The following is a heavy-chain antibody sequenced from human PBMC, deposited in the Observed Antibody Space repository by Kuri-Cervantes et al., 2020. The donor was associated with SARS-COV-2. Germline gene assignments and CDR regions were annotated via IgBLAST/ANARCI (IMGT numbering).Heavy chain of an antibody. CDR1: GYTFTSYY. Sequence: ASVKVSCKASGYTFTSYYMHWVRQAPGQGLEWMGIINPSGGSTSYAQKFQGRVTMTRDTSKNQFSLKLSSVTAADTAVYYCAGFYYYDSSGFVANYYYMDVWGKGTTVTVSS. V-gene: IGHV1-46*01. D-gene: IGHD3-22*01. CDR2: INPSGGST. J-gene: IGHJ6*03. CDR3: AGFYYYDSSGFVANYYYMDV.